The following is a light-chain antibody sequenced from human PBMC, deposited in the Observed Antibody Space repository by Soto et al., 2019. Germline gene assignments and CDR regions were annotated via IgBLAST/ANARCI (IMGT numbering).Light chain of an antibody. Sequence: HSVLTQPASVSGSLGQSITISCTGTSSDVGGYNRVSWSQQHPGKAPKLMIYEVSNRPSGVSNRFSGSKSGNTASLTISGLQPEDEADYYCSSFTGSSTWVFGGGTKLTVL. J-gene: IGLJ3*02. CDR2: EVS. CDR3: SSFTGSSTWV. V-gene: IGLV2-14*01. CDR1: SSDVGGYNR.